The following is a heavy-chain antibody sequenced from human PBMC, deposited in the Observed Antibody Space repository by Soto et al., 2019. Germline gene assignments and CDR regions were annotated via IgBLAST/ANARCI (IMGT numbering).Heavy chain of an antibody. Sequence: LRLSCAASGFTFSSYSMNWVRQAPGKGLEWVSYISSSSSTIYYADSVKGRFTISRDNAKNSLYLQMNSLRDEDTAVYYCAGRRRDGYNPFDYWGQGTMVTVYS. CDR1: GFTFSSYS. V-gene: IGHV3-48*02. J-gene: IGHJ4*02. CDR2: ISSSSSTI. CDR3: AGRRRDGYNPFDY. D-gene: IGHD5-12*01.